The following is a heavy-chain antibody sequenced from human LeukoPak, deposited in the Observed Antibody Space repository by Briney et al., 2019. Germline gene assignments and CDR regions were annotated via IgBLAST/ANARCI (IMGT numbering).Heavy chain of an antibody. CDR2: VSYNGNTE. CDR3: ARGRDYDSTGYLDY. Sequence: RGSLRLSCVASGFTFSRYAMHWVRQAPGKGLEWVAALVSYNGNTEYYADSVKGRFTVSRDNSKNTLYLQMSGLRVEDTAVYYCARGRDYDSTGYLDYWGQGTLVTVSS. V-gene: IGHV3-30-3*01. J-gene: IGHJ4*02. D-gene: IGHD3-22*01. CDR1: GFTFSRYA.